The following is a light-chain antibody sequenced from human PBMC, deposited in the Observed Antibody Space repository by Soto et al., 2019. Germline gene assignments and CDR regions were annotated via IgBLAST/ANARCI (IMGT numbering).Light chain of an antibody. CDR1: QSVSSN. V-gene: IGKV3-15*01. Sequence: IVMTQSPATLSVSPGERVTLSCRASQSVSSNLAWYQQKPGQAPRLLIYGASTRATGIPARFSGSGSGTDFTLTISSLQSEDFAVYYCQQYNNWPPSITFGQGTRLEIK. J-gene: IGKJ5*01. CDR3: QQYNNWPPSIT. CDR2: GAS.